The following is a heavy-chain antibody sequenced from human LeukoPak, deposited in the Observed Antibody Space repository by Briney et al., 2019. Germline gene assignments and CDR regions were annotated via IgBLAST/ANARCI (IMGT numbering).Heavy chain of an antibody. CDR1: RYTFTGYY. V-gene: IGHV1-2*02. D-gene: IGHD3-22*01. CDR3: ARVLLTYYFDSSGYYDY. J-gene: IGHJ4*02. CDR2: INPNSGGT. Sequence: GASVKVSCKASRYTFTGYYMHWVRQAPGQGLEWMGWINPNSGGTNYAQKFQDRVTMTRDTSISTAYMELSRLRSDDTAVYYCARVLLTYYFDSSGYYDYWGQGTLVTVSS.